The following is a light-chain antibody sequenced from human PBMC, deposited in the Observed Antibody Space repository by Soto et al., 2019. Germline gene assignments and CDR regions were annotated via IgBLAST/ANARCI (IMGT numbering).Light chain of an antibody. CDR1: SSNIGSNY. Sequence: QSVLTQPPSASGTPGQRVTISFSGSSSNIGSNYVYWYQQLPGTAPKLLIYRNNQRPSGVPDRLSGSKSGTSASLAISGLRSEDEADYYCAAWDDSLSGLYVFGTGTKLTVL. J-gene: IGLJ1*01. V-gene: IGLV1-47*01. CDR3: AAWDDSLSGLYV. CDR2: RNN.